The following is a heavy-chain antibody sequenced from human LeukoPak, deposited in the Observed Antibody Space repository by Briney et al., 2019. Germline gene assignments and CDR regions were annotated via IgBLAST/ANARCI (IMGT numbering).Heavy chain of an antibody. V-gene: IGHV7-4-1*02. CDR3: ARPYYYGSGGYYNV. J-gene: IGHJ4*02. CDR2: INTNTGHP. D-gene: IGHD3-10*01. CDR1: GYTFTGYY. Sequence: ASVTVSCKASGYTFTGYYMHWVRQAPGQGLEWMGWINTNTGHPTYAQGFTGGVVFSLDTSVSTAYLQMSSLKGEDTAVYYCARPYYYGSGGYYNVWGQGTLVTVSS.